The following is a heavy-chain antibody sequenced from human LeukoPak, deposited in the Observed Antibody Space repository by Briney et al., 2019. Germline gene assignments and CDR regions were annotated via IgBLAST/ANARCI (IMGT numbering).Heavy chain of an antibody. Sequence: GGSLRLSCAASGFTFSTYIMNWVRQAPGKGLEWVSSISSSSSTIYYADSVKGRFTISRDNAKNSLYLQMNSLRAEDTAVYYCARDRQYSSGWYGGFDYWGQGTLVTVSS. J-gene: IGHJ4*02. V-gene: IGHV3-48*01. CDR3: ARDRQYSSGWYGGFDY. CDR2: ISSSSSTI. D-gene: IGHD6-19*01. CDR1: GFTFSTYI.